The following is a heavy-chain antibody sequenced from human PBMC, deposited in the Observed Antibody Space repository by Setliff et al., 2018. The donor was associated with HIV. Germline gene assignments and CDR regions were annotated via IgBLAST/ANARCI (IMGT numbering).Heavy chain of an antibody. CDR3: VRDKWLVPDTFDI. V-gene: IGHV3-20*04. Sequence: PRGSLRLSCAVSGFTFEDYGMSWVRQAPGKGLEWVSGINWNGGSTGYVDSVKGRFTIPRDNAKNSLYLQMNSLRAEDMALYYCVRDKWLVPDTFDIWGQGTMVTVSS. D-gene: IGHD6-19*01. CDR2: INWNGGST. J-gene: IGHJ3*02. CDR1: GFTFEDYG.